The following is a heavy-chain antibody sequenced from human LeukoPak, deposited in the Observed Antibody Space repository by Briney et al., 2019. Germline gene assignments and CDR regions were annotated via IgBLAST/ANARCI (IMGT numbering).Heavy chain of an antibody. CDR3: AGHSRGYSSSRGGFDY. CDR2: IYPGDSDT. J-gene: IGHJ4*02. D-gene: IGHD6-6*01. V-gene: IGHV5-51*01. CDR1: GYSFTSYW. Sequence: GESLKISCKGSGYSFTSYWIGWVRQMPGKGLEWMGIIYPGDSDTRYSPSFQGQVTISADKSISTAYLQWSSLKASDTAMYYCAGHSRGYSSSRGGFDYWGQGTLVTVSS.